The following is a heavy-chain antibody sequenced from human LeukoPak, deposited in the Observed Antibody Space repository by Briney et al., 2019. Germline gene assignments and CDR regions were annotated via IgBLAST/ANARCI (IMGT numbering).Heavy chain of an antibody. V-gene: IGHV4-59*08. CDR3: ARTPLRGATFFTSYPNWFDT. Sequence: PSETLPLTCAVSGGSFSGYYWNWIRQPPGKGLEWIGRVYSSGSTDYNPSLKSRLSISVDTSKIQFSLRLSSVTVADTAVYYCARTPLRGATFFTSYPNWFDTWGQGTLVTVSS. D-gene: IGHD3-10*01. CDR2: VYSSGST. J-gene: IGHJ5*02. CDR1: GGSFSGYY.